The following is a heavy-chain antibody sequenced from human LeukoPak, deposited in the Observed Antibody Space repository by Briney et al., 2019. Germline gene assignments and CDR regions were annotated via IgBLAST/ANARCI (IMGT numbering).Heavy chain of an antibody. V-gene: IGHV1-18*01. CDR3: ARDMRYSGSYYGY. D-gene: IGHD1-26*01. CDR2: ISAYNGNT. Sequence: ASVNVSCKASGYTFTSHGISWVRQAPGQGLEWVGWISAYNGNTNYAQKLQGRGTMTTDTSTSTAYMELRSLRSDDTAVYYCARDMRYSGSYYGYWGQGTLVTVSS. CDR1: GYTFTSHG. J-gene: IGHJ4*02.